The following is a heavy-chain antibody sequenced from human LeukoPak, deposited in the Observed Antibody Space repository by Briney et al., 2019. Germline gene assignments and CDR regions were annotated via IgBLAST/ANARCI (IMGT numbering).Heavy chain of an antibody. CDR1: GGSISSGGYY. CDR2: IYYSGST. CDR3: ARDLGDYYYGMDV. Sequence: SETLSLTCTVSGGSISSGGYYWSWIRQHPGKGLEWIGYIYYSGSTYYNPSLKSRVTISVDTSKNQFSLKLSPVTAADTAVYYCARDLGDYYYGMDVWGQGTTVTVSS. V-gene: IGHV4-31*03. D-gene: IGHD3-16*01. J-gene: IGHJ6*02.